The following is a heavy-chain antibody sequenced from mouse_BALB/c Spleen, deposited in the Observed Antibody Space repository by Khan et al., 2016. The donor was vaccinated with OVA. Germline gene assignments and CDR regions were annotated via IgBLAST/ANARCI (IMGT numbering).Heavy chain of an antibody. D-gene: IGHD6-1*01. CDR2: IWAGGST. CDR3: DRSECLASY. Sequence: QVQLKQSGPGLVAPSQSLSITCTVSGYSLTRYGVHWVRQPPGKGLEWLGVIWAGGSTNYNWPLMSRLSISIDNSTSPAFLIMNSLQTADTAVNDCDRSECLASYWGQGTTLTVS. J-gene: IGHJ2*01. CDR1: GYSLTRYG. V-gene: IGHV2-9*02.